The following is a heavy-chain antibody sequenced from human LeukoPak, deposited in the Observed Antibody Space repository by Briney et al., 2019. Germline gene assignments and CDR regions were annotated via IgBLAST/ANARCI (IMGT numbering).Heavy chain of an antibody. D-gene: IGHD6-13*01. Sequence: SETLSLTCAVYGGSFSGYYWSWIRQPPGKGLEWIGSIYYSGSTYYSPSLKSRVTISVDPSKNQFSLKLSSLTAADTAIYYCASGYTAAGRRFDPWGQGTLVTVSS. CDR2: IYYSGST. V-gene: IGHV4-34*01. CDR1: GGSFSGYY. J-gene: IGHJ5*02. CDR3: ASGYTAAGRRFDP.